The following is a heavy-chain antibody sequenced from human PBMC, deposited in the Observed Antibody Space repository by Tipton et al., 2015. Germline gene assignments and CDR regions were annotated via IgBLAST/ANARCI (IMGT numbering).Heavy chain of an antibody. CDR1: AYSFNDYG. V-gene: IGHV1-3*04. J-gene: IGHJ4*02. CDR2: INTGNGDT. D-gene: IGHD1-26*01. Sequence: VQSGPEVKKPGASVKVSCKSSAYSFNDYGVHWVRQAPGQRPEWMGWINTGNGDTKYSQMFQGRVTIAKDTSASTVSMELSSLRFEDTALYYCARSETRLGATMDYWGQGTLVTVSS. CDR3: ARSETRLGATMDY.